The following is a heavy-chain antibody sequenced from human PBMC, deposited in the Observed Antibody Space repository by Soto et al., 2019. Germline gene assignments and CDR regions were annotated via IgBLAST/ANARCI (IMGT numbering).Heavy chain of an antibody. J-gene: IGHJ4*02. D-gene: IGHD3-22*01. CDR1: GGSISSYY. V-gene: IGHV4-59*01. CDR3: ARVAYDSSGYKAYYFDY. Sequence: QVQLQESGPGLVKPSETLSLTCTVSGGSISSYYWSWIRQPPGKGLEWIGYIYYSGSTNYNPSLKSRVTISVDTSKNQFSLTLSSVTAADTAVYYCARVAYDSSGYKAYYFDYWGQGTLVTVSS. CDR2: IYYSGST.